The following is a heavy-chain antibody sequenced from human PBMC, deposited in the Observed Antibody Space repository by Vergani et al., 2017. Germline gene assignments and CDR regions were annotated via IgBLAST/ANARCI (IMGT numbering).Heavy chain of an antibody. CDR3: AGLPGVAIREAMILYYYYGMDV. Sequence: QVQLQESGPGLVKPSETLSLTCTVSGGSISSSSYYWGWIRQPPGKGLEWIGSIYYTGNTYYNPSLKSRVTISVDTSKNQFSLKVSSVTAADTAVYYCAGLPGVAIREAMILYYYYGMDVWGQG. J-gene: IGHJ6*02. CDR1: GGSISSSSYY. D-gene: IGHD5-12*01. CDR2: IYYTGNT. V-gene: IGHV4-39*01.